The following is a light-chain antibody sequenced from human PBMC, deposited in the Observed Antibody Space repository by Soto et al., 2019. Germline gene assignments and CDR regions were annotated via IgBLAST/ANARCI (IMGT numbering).Light chain of an antibody. Sequence: DIQMTQSPSSVSASVGDRVTITCQASQGISRSLAWYQQRPGKAPNLLIYAASSLQSGVPSRFSGSGSGTDFTLTISSLQPEDFATYYCQQSYSTRITFGQGTRLEI. J-gene: IGKJ5*01. CDR1: QGISRS. V-gene: IGKV1-39*01. CDR3: QQSYSTRIT. CDR2: AAS.